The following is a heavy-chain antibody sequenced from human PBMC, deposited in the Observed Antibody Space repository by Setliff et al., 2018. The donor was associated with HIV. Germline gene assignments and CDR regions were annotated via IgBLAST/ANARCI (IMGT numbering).Heavy chain of an antibody. CDR1: GFTFTTDA. Sequence: GGSLRLSCAASGFTFTTDAMNWVRQAPGKGLEWVSSITGSSSYIFYADSLKGRFTISRDNAKNSLYLQMNSLRAEDTAVYYCARDKTDSSSSEDWFDPWGQGTLVTVSS. V-gene: IGHV3-21*01. D-gene: IGHD6-6*01. CDR2: ITGSSSYI. CDR3: ARDKTDSSSSEDWFDP. J-gene: IGHJ5*02.